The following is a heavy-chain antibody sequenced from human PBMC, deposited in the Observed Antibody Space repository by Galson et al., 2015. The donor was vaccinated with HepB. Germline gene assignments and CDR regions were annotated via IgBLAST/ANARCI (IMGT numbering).Heavy chain of an antibody. CDR3: ARKGDSYDLDY. CDR2: IWYDGSNK. D-gene: IGHD5-18*01. CDR1: GFTFSSYG. J-gene: IGHJ4*02. V-gene: IGHV3-33*01. Sequence: LRLSCAASGFTFSSYGMHWVRQAPGKGLEWVAVIWYDGSNKYYADSVKGRFTISRDNSKNTLYLQMNSLRAEDTAVYYCARKGDSYDLDYWGQGTLVTVSS.